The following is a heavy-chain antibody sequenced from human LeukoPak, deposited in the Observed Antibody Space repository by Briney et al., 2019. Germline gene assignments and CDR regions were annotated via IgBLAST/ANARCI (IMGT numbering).Heavy chain of an antibody. CDR1: GGSISPDY. CDR2: IFYTGST. J-gene: IGHJ4*02. CDR3: ARGHRDMDY. Sequence: SETLSLTCSVSGGSISPDYWSWIRQPPGKGLEWIGYIFYTGSTNYNPSLKSRLTIPADTSNNHFSLKLTSVTAADTAVYFCARGHRDMDYWGQGTLVTVSS. D-gene: IGHD3-10*01. V-gene: IGHV4-59*01.